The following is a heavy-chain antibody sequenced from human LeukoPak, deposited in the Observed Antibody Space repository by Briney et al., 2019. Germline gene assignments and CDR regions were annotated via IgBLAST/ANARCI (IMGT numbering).Heavy chain of an antibody. CDR1: GFTFSNAW. CDR3: ARGDLYYYYGTDV. CDR2: ISSSSSYI. J-gene: IGHJ6*02. Sequence: KSGGSLRLSCAASGFTFSNAWMNWVRQAPGKGLEWVSSISSSSSYIYYADSVKGRFTISRDNAKNSLYLQMNSLRAEDTAVYYCARGDLYYYYGTDVWGQGTTVTVSS. V-gene: IGHV3-21*01.